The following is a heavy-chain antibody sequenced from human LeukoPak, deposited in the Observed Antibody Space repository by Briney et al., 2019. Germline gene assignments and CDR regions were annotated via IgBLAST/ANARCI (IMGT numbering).Heavy chain of an antibody. CDR3: ARNDYVWGSYCFDP. CDR2: IYYSGST. V-gene: IGHV4-59*01. J-gene: IGHJ5*02. Sequence: SETLSLTCAVYGGSFSGYYWSWIRQPPGKGLEWIGYIYYSGSTNYNPSLKSRVTISVDTSKNQFSLKLSSVTAADTAVYYCARNDYVWGSYCFDPWGQGTLVTVSS. D-gene: IGHD3-16*01. CDR1: GGSFSGYY.